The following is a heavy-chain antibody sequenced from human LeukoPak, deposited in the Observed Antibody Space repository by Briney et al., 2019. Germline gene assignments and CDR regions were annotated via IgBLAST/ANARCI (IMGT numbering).Heavy chain of an antibody. CDR2: INPNNGGT. D-gene: IGHD6-19*01. CDR3: AKGGSGWYHSDY. J-gene: IGHJ4*02. V-gene: IGHV1-2*02. CDR1: GYTFTGYY. Sequence: GASVKVSCKASGYTFTGYYMHWVRQAPGQGLEWMGWINPNNGGTNYAQKFQGRVTMTRDTSISTAYMELSRLRSDDTAVYYCAKGGSGWYHSDYWGQGTLVTVSS.